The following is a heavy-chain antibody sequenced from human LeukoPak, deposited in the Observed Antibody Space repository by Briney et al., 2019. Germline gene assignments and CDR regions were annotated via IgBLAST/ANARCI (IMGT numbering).Heavy chain of an antibody. CDR1: GFTFSSYA. D-gene: IGHD3-3*01. CDR2: ISGSGGST. CDR3: AKTTIFGVVISPGGDY. J-gene: IGHJ4*02. Sequence: PGGSLRLSCAASGFTFSSYAMSWVRQAPGKGLEWVSAISGSGGSTYYADSVKGRFTISRDNSKNTLYLQMNSLRAEDTAVYYCAKTTIFGVVISPGGDYWGQGTLVTVSS. V-gene: IGHV3-23*01.